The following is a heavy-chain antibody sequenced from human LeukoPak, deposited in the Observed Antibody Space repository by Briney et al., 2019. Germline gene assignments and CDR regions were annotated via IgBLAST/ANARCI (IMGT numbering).Heavy chain of an antibody. J-gene: IGHJ4*02. V-gene: IGHV4-30-4*08. CDR2: IFHSGST. CDR3: ARDRYFIGFDY. D-gene: IGHD3-9*01. CDR1: GGSINSGDYY. Sequence: SETLSLTCTVSGGSINSGDYYWSWIRQPPGKGLEWIGYIFHSGSTYYNPSLKSRVSISVHTSKNQFSLKLSSVTAADTAVYYCARDRYFIGFDYWGQGTLVTVSS.